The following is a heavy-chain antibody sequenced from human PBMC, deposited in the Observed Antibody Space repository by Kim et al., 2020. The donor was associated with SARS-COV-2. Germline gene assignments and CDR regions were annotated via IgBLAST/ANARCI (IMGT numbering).Heavy chain of an antibody. CDR2: IYSGGST. V-gene: IGHV3-66*02. J-gene: IGHJ5*02. Sequence: GGSLRLSCAASGFTVSSNYMSWVRQAPGKGLEWVSVIYSGGSTYYADSVKGRFTISRDNSKNTLYLQMNSLRAEDTAVYYCARGTITMVRGVASHWFDPWGQGTLVTVSS. D-gene: IGHD3-10*01. CDR3: ARGTITMVRGVASHWFDP. CDR1: GFTVSSNY.